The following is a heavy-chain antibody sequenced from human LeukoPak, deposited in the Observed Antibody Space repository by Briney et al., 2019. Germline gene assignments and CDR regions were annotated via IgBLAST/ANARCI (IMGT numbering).Heavy chain of an antibody. CDR2: INHSGST. Sequence: SETLSLTCAVYGGSFSGYYWSWIRQPPGKGLEWIGEINHSGSTNYNPSLKSRVTISVDTSKNQFSLKLSSVTAADTAVYYCATSPWTYYYDSSGLSWGQGTLVTVSS. D-gene: IGHD3-22*01. CDR1: GGSFSGYY. V-gene: IGHV4-34*01. CDR3: ATSPWTYYYDSSGLS. J-gene: IGHJ4*02.